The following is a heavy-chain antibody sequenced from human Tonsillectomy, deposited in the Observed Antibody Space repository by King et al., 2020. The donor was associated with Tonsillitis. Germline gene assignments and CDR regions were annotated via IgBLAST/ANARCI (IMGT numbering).Heavy chain of an antibody. V-gene: IGHV4-38-2*02. Sequence: VQLQESGPGLVKPSETLSLTCTVSGYSISSGYYWDWIRQPPGKGLEWIGSIYHSGSTYYNPSLKSRVTISVDTSKNQFSLQLGSVTAADTAVYYCARVPYNYDTSGSFDYWGQGTLVTVSS. J-gene: IGHJ4*02. CDR3: ARVPYNYDTSGSFDY. D-gene: IGHD3-22*01. CDR1: GYSISSGYY. CDR2: IYHSGST.